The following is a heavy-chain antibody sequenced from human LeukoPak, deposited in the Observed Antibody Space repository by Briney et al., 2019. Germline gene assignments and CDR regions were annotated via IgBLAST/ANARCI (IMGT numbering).Heavy chain of an antibody. V-gene: IGHV3-23*01. CDR2: ISGSGANT. D-gene: IGHD4/OR15-4a*01. Sequence: GGSLRLSCAASGFTFSTYAMSWVRQAPGKGLEWVSTISGSGANTYYADSVRGRFTISRDNSKNTLYLHMNSLRAEDTAVYYCAKAKYDYGDPVGWFDPWGQGTLVTVSS. CDR3: AKAKYDYGDPVGWFDP. J-gene: IGHJ5*02. CDR1: GFTFSTYA.